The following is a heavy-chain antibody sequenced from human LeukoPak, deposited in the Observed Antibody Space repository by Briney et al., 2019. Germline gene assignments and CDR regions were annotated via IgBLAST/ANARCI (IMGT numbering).Heavy chain of an antibody. CDR2: MNPNSGNT. J-gene: IGHJ5*02. Sequence: ASVKVSCKASGYTFTSYDISWVRQATGQGLEWMGWMNPNSGNTGYAQKFQGRVTMTRNTSISTAYMELSSLRSEDTAVYYCARGTYYYGSGSSNWFDPWGQGTLVTVSS. CDR1: GYTFTSYD. D-gene: IGHD3-10*01. CDR3: ARGTYYYGSGSSNWFDP. V-gene: IGHV1-8*01.